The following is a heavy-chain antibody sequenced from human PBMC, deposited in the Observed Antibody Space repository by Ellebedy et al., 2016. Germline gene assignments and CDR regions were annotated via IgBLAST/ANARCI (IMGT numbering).Heavy chain of an antibody. CDR3: ARVVGAMNY. CDR2: INHSGST. D-gene: IGHD1-26*01. V-gene: IGHV4-34*01. CDR1: GESFSGYY. Sequence: SETLSLXXAVYGESFSGYYWSWIRQPPGKGLEWIGEINHSGSTNYNPSLKSRVTISVDTSKNQFSLKLSSVTAADTAVYYCARVVGAMNYWGQGTLVTVSS. J-gene: IGHJ4*02.